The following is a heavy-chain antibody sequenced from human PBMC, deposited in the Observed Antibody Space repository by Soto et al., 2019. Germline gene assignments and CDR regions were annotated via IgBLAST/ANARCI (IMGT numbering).Heavy chain of an antibody. J-gene: IGHJ5*02. CDR1: EGRVSSYSAA. D-gene: IGHD6-13*01. Sequence: SPTLSLTCAISEGRVSSYSAAWYWNRQIPSRGLELLGRTYYRSRWNNDYAASVRGRITLNPDTSTNQISLQLNSVTPEDSALYYCARGGQQLNWFDALVQGTLVTVSS. CDR2: TYYRSRWNN. V-gene: IGHV6-1*01. CDR3: ARGGQQLNWFDA.